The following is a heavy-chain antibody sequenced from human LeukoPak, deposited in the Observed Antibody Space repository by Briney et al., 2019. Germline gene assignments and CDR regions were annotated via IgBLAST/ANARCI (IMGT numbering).Heavy chain of an antibody. Sequence: PSETLSLTCTVSGGSISSYYWSWIRQPPGKGLEWIGYIYYSGSTNYNPSLKSRVTISVDTSKNQFSLKLSSVTAADTAVYYCAREHRQLSIIDYWGQGTLVTVSS. CDR1: GGSISSYY. V-gene: IGHV4-59*01. CDR3: AREHRQLSIIDY. CDR2: IYYSGST. D-gene: IGHD2-2*01. J-gene: IGHJ4*02.